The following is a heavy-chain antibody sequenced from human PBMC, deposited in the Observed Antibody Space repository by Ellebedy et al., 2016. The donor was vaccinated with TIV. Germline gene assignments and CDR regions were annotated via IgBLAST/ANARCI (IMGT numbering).Heavy chain of an antibody. Sequence: ASVKVSCKASGYTFTSYAMHWVRQAPGQRLEWMGWINAGNGNTKYSQKFQGRVTITRDTSASTAYMELSSLRSEDTAVYYCARVAGPHYGGNMPLGAFDIWGQGTMVTVSS. CDR3: ARVAGPHYGGNMPLGAFDI. J-gene: IGHJ3*02. CDR2: INAGNGNT. D-gene: IGHD4-23*01. V-gene: IGHV1-3*01. CDR1: GYTFTSYA.